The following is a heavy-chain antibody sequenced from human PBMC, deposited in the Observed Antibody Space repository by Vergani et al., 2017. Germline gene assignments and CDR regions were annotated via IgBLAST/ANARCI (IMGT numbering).Heavy chain of an antibody. CDR2: IIPIFGTA. J-gene: IGHJ4*02. Sequence: QVQLVQSGAEVKKPGSSVKVSCKASGGTFSSYAIRWVRQAPGQGLEWMGGIIPIFGTANYAQKFQVRVTMTADESTSTAYMALGSLRSEDTAVYYCARPPAGVYYWGQGTLVTVSS. CDR3: ARPPAGVYY. CDR1: GGTFSSYA. D-gene: IGHD6-13*01. V-gene: IGHV1-69*01.